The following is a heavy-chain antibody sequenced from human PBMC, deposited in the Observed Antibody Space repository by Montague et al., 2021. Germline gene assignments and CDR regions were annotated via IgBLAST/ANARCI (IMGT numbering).Heavy chain of an antibody. Sequence: SLRLSCAASGFNFGSYAMNWVRQTPGKGLEWVSVIYAESTSTFFADSVKGRFAISRDNSKNTLYLQMNTLRAEDTAVYYCAKDSCTSGACFFDLWGRGTLVTASS. J-gene: IGHJ2*01. CDR1: GFNFGSYA. CDR2: IYAESTST. CDR3: AKDSCTSGACFFDL. V-gene: IGHV3-23*03. D-gene: IGHD3-10*01.